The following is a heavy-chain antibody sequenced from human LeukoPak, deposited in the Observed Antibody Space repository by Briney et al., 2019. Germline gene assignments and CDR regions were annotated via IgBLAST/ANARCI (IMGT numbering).Heavy chain of an antibody. CDR1: GLTFSSSW. D-gene: IGHD5-18*01. Sequence: QPGGSLRLSCAVSGLTFSSSWMDWVRQAPGKGLEWVASINPDGNKKYSADSVKGRFTISRDNAENSLYLQMNSLRGEDTAFYYCARDLAYSRLDYWGQGMLVTVSS. J-gene: IGHJ4*02. CDR2: INPDGNKK. V-gene: IGHV3-7*01. CDR3: ARDLAYSRLDY.